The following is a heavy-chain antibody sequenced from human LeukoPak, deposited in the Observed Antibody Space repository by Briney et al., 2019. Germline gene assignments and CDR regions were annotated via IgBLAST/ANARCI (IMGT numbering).Heavy chain of an antibody. D-gene: IGHD3-22*01. J-gene: IGHJ4*02. V-gene: IGHV2-5*01. CDR2: IYWNDDK. Sequence: SGPTLVKPTQTLTLTCTFSGFSLGSSGVGVGWIRQPPGKALEWLALIYWNDDKRYSPSLKSRLTITKDTSKNQAVLTMTNMDPVDTATYYCARPYDSSGYYYFDYWGQGTLVTVSS. CDR1: GFSLGSSGVG. CDR3: ARPYDSSGYYYFDY.